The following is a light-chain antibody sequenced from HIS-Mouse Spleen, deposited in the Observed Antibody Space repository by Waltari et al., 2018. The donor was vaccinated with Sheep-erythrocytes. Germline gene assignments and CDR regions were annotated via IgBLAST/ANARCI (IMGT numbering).Light chain of an antibody. CDR1: AVPHRS. CDR3: YSTDSSGNGV. J-gene: IGLJ2*01. CDR2: EDS. Sequence: SYALTQPPSASVYPGQTPRITASAYAVPHRSAAWYQQKSGQAPVLVIYEDSKRPSGIPERFSGSSSGTMATLTISGAQVEDEADYYCYSTDSSGNGVFGGGTKLTVL. V-gene: IGLV3-10*01.